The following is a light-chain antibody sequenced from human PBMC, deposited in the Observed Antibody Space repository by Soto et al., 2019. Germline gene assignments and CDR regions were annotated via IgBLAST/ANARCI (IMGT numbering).Light chain of an antibody. CDR1: QSGSGSY. J-gene: IGKJ2*01. Sequence: EIVLTQSPGTLSLSPGERATLSCRASQSGSGSYLAWYQQKPGQAPRLLISGASRRATGIPDRFSGSGSGTDFTLTISCLQSEDFATYYCQQYYSFPYTFGQGTKLEIK. CDR3: QQYYSFPYT. CDR2: GAS. V-gene: IGKV3-20*01.